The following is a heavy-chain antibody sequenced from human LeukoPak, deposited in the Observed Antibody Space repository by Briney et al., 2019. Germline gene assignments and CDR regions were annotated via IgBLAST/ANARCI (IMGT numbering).Heavy chain of an antibody. Sequence: PSETLSLTCAVYGGSFSGYYWSWIRQPPGKGLEWIGEINHSGSTNYNPSLKSRVTISVDTSKNQFSLKVTSVTAADTAVYYCARGIYNSSWYGFDYWGHGTLVTVSS. CDR3: ARGIYNSSWYGFDY. J-gene: IGHJ4*01. CDR1: GGSFSGYY. CDR2: INHSGST. D-gene: IGHD6-13*01. V-gene: IGHV4-34*01.